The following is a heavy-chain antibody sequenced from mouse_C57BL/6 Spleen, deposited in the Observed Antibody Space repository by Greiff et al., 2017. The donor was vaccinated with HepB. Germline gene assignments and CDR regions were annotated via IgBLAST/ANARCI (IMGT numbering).Heavy chain of an antibody. Sequence: QVHVKQPGAELVKPGASVKMSCKASGYTFTSYWITWVKQRPGQGLEWIGDIYPGSGSTNYNEKFKSKATLTVDTSSSTAYMQLSSLTAEDSAVYYCARGILDYGSSYGFAYWGQGTLVTVSA. CDR2: IYPGSGST. CDR3: ARGILDYGSSYGFAY. D-gene: IGHD1-1*01. J-gene: IGHJ3*01. CDR1: GYTFTSYW. V-gene: IGHV1-55*01.